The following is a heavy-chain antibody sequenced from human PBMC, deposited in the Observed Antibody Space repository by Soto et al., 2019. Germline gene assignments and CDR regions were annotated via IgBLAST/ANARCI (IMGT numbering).Heavy chain of an antibody. V-gene: IGHV4-34*01. Sequence: SETLSLTCSIYSGSFSGYYWSWIRQPPGKGLEWIGEISQSGNTNYSPSLKSRVSISIDTSKKQFSLNLASVSTADTAVYYCARAPKVSGSSQTRPDFWGQGTLVTVSS. D-gene: IGHD6-6*01. CDR2: ISQSGNT. CDR3: ARAPKVSGSSQTRPDF. J-gene: IGHJ4*02. CDR1: SGSFSGYY.